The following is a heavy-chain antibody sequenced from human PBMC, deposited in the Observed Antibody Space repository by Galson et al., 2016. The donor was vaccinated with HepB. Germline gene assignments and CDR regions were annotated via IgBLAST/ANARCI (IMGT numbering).Heavy chain of an antibody. J-gene: IGHJ4*02. CDR3: ARGRGAPSYESSGYTLYYFDY. CDR1: GYTFTTYA. Sequence: SVKVSCKASGYTFTTYALNWVRQAPGQGLEWMGWINTNTGNPTYAQGFTGRFVFSLDTSVSTTYLQNSSLKAEDTAVFYCARGRGAPSYESSGYTLYYFDYGGQGTLVTVSS. D-gene: IGHD3-22*01. V-gene: IGHV7-4-1*02. CDR2: INTNTGNP.